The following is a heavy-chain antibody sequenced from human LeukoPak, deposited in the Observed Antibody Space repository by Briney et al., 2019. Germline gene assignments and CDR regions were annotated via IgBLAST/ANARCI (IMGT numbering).Heavy chain of an antibody. D-gene: IGHD1-26*01. CDR2: ITYSGST. CDR3: ARQGVGATDC. J-gene: IGHJ4*02. CDR1: GGSISSSTYY. Sequence: SGTLSLTCAVSGGSISSSTYYWAWIRQSPGKGLEWIGSITYSGSTYYNPSLESRVTISVDTSKNQFSLRLISVTAVDTAVYYCARQGVGATDCWGQGTLVTVSS. V-gene: IGHV4-39*01.